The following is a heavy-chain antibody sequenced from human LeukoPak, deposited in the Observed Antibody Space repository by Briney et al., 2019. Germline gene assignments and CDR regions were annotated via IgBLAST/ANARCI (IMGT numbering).Heavy chain of an antibody. CDR2: IIPIFGTA. V-gene: IGHV1-69*13. CDR3: ARGGILEWLRREYYFDY. J-gene: IGHJ4*02. D-gene: IGHD3-3*01. CDR1: GYTFTSYG. Sequence: ASVKVSCKASGYTFTSYGISWVRQAPGQGLEWMGGIIPIFGTANYAQKFQGRVTITADESTSTAYMELSSLRSEDTAVYYCARGGILEWLRREYYFDYWGQGTLVTVSS.